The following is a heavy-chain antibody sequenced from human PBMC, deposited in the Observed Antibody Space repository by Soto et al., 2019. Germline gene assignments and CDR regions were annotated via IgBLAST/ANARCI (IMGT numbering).Heavy chain of an antibody. CDR1: GYSFTSYW. CDR3: ARLGRAWAGTYYYYGMDG. CDR2: IYPGDSDT. J-gene: IGHJ6*02. V-gene: IGHV5-51*01. D-gene: IGHD6-19*01. Sequence: PGESLKISCKGSGYSFTSYWIGWVRQMPGKGLEWMGIIYPGDSDTRYSPSFQGQVTISADKSISTAYLQWSSLKASDTAMYYCARLGRAWAGTYYYYGMDGWGQGTTVTVSS.